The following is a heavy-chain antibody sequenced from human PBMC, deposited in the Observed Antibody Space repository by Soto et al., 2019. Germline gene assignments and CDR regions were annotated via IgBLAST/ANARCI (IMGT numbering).Heavy chain of an antibody. Sequence: GGSLRLSCAASGFTFSNYGMHWVRQAPGKGLEWVAFVWLDGSNKYYADSVRDRFTISRVNSKNTLYLQMNSLRAEDTAVYHCAPQAFDYWGQGTLVT. V-gene: IGHV3-30*02. CDR2: VWLDGSNK. J-gene: IGHJ4*02. CDR3: APQAFDY. CDR1: GFTFSNYG.